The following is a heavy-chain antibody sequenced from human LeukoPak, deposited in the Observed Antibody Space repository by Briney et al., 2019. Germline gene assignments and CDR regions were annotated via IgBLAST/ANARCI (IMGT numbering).Heavy chain of an antibody. D-gene: IGHD2-15*01. V-gene: IGHV4-34*01. CDR1: GGSFSGYY. J-gene: IGHJ2*01. Sequence: SETLSLTCAVYGGSFSGYYWSWIRQPPGKGLEWIGEINHSGSTNYNPSLKSRVTISVDTSKNQFSLKLSSVTAADTAVYYCARGPNRYCSGGSCYLDYWGRGTLVTVSS. CDR3: ARGPNRYCSGGSCYLDY. CDR2: INHSGST.